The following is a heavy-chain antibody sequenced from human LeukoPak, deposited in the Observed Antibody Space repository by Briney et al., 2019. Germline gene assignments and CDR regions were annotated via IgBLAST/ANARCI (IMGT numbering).Heavy chain of an antibody. CDR3: ARGPPTVTAEGYFDY. J-gene: IGHJ4*02. V-gene: IGHV1-69*05. CDR1: GGTFSSYA. Sequence: SVKVSCKASGGTFSSYAISWVRQAPGQGLEWMGRIIPIFGTANYAQKFRGRVTITTDESTSTAYMELSSLRSEDTAVYYRARGPPTVTAEGYFDYWGQGTLVTVSS. D-gene: IGHD4-17*01. CDR2: IIPIFGTA.